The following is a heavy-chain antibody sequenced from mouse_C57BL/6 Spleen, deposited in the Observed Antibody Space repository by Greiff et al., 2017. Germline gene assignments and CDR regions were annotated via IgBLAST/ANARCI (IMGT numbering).Heavy chain of an antibody. D-gene: IGHD4-1*02. CDR2: IYPGDGDT. CDR3: ARGQLFPFAY. Sequence: VQLVESGAELVKPGASVKISCKASGYAFSSYWMNWVKQRPGKGLEWIGQIYPGDGDTNYNGKFKGKATLTADKSSSTAYMQLSSLTSEDSAVYFCARGQLFPFAYWGQGTLVTVSA. V-gene: IGHV1-80*01. J-gene: IGHJ3*01. CDR1: GYAFSSYW.